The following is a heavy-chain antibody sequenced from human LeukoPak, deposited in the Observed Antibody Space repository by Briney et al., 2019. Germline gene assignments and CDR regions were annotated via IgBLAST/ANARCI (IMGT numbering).Heavy chain of an antibody. CDR1: GYSFTSYW. V-gene: IGHV5-51*01. CDR2: IYPSDSDT. CDR3: ARLASGDYYYHMDV. D-gene: IGHD1-1*01. J-gene: IGHJ6*03. Sequence: GESLKISCKGSGYSFTSYWIGWVRQMPGKGLEWMGVIYPSDSDTRYSPSFQGQVTISADKSITTAYLQWSSLKASDTALYYCARLASGDYYYHMDVWGKGTTVTVSS.